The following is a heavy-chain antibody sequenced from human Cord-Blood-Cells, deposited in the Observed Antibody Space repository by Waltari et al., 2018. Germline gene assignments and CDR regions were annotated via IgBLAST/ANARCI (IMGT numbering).Heavy chain of an antibody. CDR2: INSEGSST. Sequence: EVQLVESGGGLVQPGGSLRLSCAASGFTFSSYWMHWVRQAPGKGLVVVSRINSEGSSTSYADSVKGRFTISRDNAKNTLYLQMNSLRAEDTAVYYCARVLWGSGSYYFDYWGQGTLVTVSS. CDR3: ARVLWGSGSYYFDY. J-gene: IGHJ4*02. CDR1: GFTFSSYW. D-gene: IGHD3-10*01. V-gene: IGHV3-74*01.